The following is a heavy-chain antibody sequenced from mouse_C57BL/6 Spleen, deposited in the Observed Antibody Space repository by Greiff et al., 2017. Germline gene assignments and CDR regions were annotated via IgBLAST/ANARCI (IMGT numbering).Heavy chain of an antibody. Sequence: QVQLQQPGAELVKPGASVKMSCKASGYTFTSYWITWVKQRPGQGLEWIGDIYPGSGSTNYNEKVKSKATLPVDRSSSTAYRQLSSLTSEDSAVYDCARPLSYSSGRDYWGQGTTLTVSS. D-gene: IGHD3-2*02. CDR1: GYTFTSYW. V-gene: IGHV1-55*01. CDR2: IYPGSGST. CDR3: ARPLSYSSGRDY. J-gene: IGHJ2*01.